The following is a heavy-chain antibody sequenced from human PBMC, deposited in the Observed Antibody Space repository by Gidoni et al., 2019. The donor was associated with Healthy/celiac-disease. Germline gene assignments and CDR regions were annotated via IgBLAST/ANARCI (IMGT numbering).Heavy chain of an antibody. CDR1: GRSVSGYY. V-gene: IGHV4-34*01. CDR2: INHSGST. Sequence: QVQLQQWGAGLLKPSDTLSITCAVPGRSVSGYYWSWIRQPPGKGLAWIGEINHSGSTHYNPSLKSRVTISVDTSKNQFSLKLSSVTAADTAVYYCARVTTTVTTGSGPRIDYWGQGTLVTVSS. J-gene: IGHJ4*02. D-gene: IGHD4-17*01. CDR3: ARVTTTVTTGSGPRIDY.